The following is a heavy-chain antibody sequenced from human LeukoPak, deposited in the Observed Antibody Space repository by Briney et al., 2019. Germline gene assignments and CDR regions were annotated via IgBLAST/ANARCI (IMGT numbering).Heavy chain of an antibody. D-gene: IGHD3-3*01. J-gene: IGHJ4*02. CDR3: AKAAQRITIFGVVPSPLYYFDY. CDR2: INTDGNTR. CDR1: GFTFSTSW. V-gene: IGHV3-74*01. Sequence: GGSLRLSCATSGFTFSTSWMHWVRQAPGKGLVWLSRINTDGNTRDYADSVKGRFTISRDNAKNTLYLQMNSLRAEDTAVYYCAKAAQRITIFGVVPSPLYYFDYWGQGTLVTVSS.